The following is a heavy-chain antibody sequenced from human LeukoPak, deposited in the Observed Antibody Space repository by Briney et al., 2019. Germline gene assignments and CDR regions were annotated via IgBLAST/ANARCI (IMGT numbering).Heavy chain of an antibody. CDR2: ISAYNGNT. D-gene: IGHD6-13*01. CDR1: GYTFTSYG. Sequence: GASVKVSCKASGYTFTSYGISWGRQAPGQGLEWMGGISAYNGNTNYAQKLQGRVTMTKDTSTSTGSLELRSLRSDDTAVYYCARRIRYSSSWIDLDYWGQGTLVTVSS. V-gene: IGHV1-18*01. CDR3: ARRIRYSSSWIDLDY. J-gene: IGHJ4*02.